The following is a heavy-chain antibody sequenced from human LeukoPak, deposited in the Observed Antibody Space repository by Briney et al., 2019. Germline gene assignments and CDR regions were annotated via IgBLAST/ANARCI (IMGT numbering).Heavy chain of an antibody. CDR1: GFTFSSYG. V-gene: IGHV3-30*18. CDR3: AKDREVYYYDSSGPDY. D-gene: IGHD3-22*01. Sequence: PGGSLRLSCAASGFTFSSYGMHWVRQAPGRGLEWVAVISYDGSNKYYAGSVKGRFTISRDNSKNTLYLQMNSLRAEDTAVYYCAKDREVYYYDSSGPDYWGQGTLVTVSS. J-gene: IGHJ4*02. CDR2: ISYDGSNK.